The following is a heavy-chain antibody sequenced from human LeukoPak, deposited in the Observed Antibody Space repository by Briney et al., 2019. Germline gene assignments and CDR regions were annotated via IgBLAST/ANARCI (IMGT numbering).Heavy chain of an antibody. CDR1: GYPFTDYY. Sequence: ASVKVSCKTSGYPFTDYYIHWVRQAPGQGLEWMGWINPNSGAPNYPRKFQGRVTVTRDTSTSTAYMELTSLRSDDTAVYFCARDFGNYYGSGTLDWFDPWGQGTLVTVSS. J-gene: IGHJ5*02. D-gene: IGHD3-10*01. CDR3: ARDFGNYYGSGTLDWFDP. V-gene: IGHV1-2*02. CDR2: INPNSGAP.